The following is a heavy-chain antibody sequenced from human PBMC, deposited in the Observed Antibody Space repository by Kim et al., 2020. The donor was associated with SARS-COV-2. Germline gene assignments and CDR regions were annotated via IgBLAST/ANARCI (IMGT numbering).Heavy chain of an antibody. V-gene: IGHV4-61*02. D-gene: IGHD1-7*01. CDR2: LYTSGTN. J-gene: IGHJ4*02. CDR1: GASIHSGSLS. Sequence: TLSLTCTVSGASIHSGSLSWSWIRQPAGKGLEWIGRLYTSGTNSYNPSLRSRISISVDTSKNQFSLTLTSVTAADTAVYYCARGGTAGYFDFWGQGTLVTVAS. CDR3: ARGGTAGYFDF.